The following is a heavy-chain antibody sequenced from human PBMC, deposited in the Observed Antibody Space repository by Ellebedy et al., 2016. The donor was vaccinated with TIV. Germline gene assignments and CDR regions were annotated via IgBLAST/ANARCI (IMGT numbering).Heavy chain of an antibody. D-gene: IGHD5-18*01. V-gene: IGHV4-38-2*02. Sequence: SETLSLXCTVSGYSISSGYYWGWIRQPPGKGLEWIGSIYHSGSTYYNPSVKSRVTISVDTSKNQFSLKLSSVTAADTAVYYCASSVRGYSYGGYYYYYYMDVWGKGTTVTVSS. CDR2: IYHSGST. CDR3: ASSVRGYSYGGYYYYYYMDV. J-gene: IGHJ6*03. CDR1: GYSISSGYY.